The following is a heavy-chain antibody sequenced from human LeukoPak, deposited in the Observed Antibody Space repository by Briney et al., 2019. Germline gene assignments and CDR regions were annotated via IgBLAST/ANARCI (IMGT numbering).Heavy chain of an antibody. CDR1: GFTFSSYA. V-gene: IGHV3-30*07. CDR3: ARCRCSSTSCFFDY. Sequence: GGSLRLSCAASGFTFSSYAMHWVRQAPGKGLEWVAVISYDGSNKYYADSVKGRFTISRDNSKNTLYLQMNSLRAEDTAVYYCARCRCSSTSCFFDYWGQGTLVTVSS. J-gene: IGHJ4*02. D-gene: IGHD2-2*01. CDR2: ISYDGSNK.